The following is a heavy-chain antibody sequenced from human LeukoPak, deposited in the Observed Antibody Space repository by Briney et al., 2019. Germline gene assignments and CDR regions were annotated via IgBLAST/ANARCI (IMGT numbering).Heavy chain of an antibody. CDR2: ISSSGSTI. D-gene: IGHD3-16*01. J-gene: IGHJ4*02. V-gene: IGHV3-11*01. Sequence: TGGSLRLSCAASGFTFSDYYMSWIRQAPGKGLEWVSYISSSGSTIYYADSVKGRFTISRDNAKNSLYLQMNSLRAEDTAVYYCASGTDYDYVWGSYSYFDYWGQGTLVTVSS. CDR3: ASGTDYDYVWGSYSYFDY. CDR1: GFTFSDYY.